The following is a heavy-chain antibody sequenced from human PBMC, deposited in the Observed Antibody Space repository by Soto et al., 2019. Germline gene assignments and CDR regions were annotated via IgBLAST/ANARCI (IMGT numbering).Heavy chain of an antibody. Sequence: QVQLQESGPGLVKPSETLSLTCTVSGGSISSYYWSWIRQPPGKGLEWIGYIYYRGSTDYNPSLKSRVTISVDTSNNQFSLKLSYVTAADTAVYYCARHYSAYSSSDWFDPWGQGTLVTVSS. CDR1: GGSISSYY. CDR3: ARHYSAYSSSDWFDP. CDR2: IYYRGST. V-gene: IGHV4-59*08. J-gene: IGHJ5*02. D-gene: IGHD6-6*01.